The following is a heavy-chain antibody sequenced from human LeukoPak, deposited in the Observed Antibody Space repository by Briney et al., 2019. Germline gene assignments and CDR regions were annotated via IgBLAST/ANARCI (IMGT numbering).Heavy chain of an antibody. CDR2: INHSGST. D-gene: IGHD3-10*01. J-gene: IGHJ5*02. Sequence: SETLSLTCAVYGGSFSGYYWSWIRQPPGKGLEWIGEINHSGSTNYNPSLKSRVTISVDTSKNQFSLKLSSVTAADTAVYYCARHVPRYGSGSYLRGWIPNWFDPWGQGTLVTVSS. V-gene: IGHV4-34*01. CDR3: ARHVPRYGSGSYLRGWIPNWFDP. CDR1: GGSFSGYY.